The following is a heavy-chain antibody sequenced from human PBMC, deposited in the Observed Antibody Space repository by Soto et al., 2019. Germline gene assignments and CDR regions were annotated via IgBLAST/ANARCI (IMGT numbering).Heavy chain of an antibody. CDR2: FFYTGST. D-gene: IGHD5-12*01. CDR1: TGSSDSFY. Sequence: QVQLQVSGPGLVKPSATLSLSCTVSTGSSDSFYWSWIRQPPGKGLEWIGYFFYTGSTNHNPSLKGRVTISLDMSSSQFSLSLTSVTAADTAMYSCARSRDGYNLNPIDQWGQGLLVTVSS. J-gene: IGHJ4*02. CDR3: ARSRDGYNLNPIDQ. V-gene: IGHV4-59*01.